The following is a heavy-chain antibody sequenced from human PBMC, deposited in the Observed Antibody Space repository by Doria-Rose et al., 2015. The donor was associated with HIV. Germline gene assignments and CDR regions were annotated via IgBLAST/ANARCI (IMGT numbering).Heavy chain of an antibody. CDR2: ISSTSAYI. CDR1: GFTFSSHR. D-gene: IGHD3-10*01. Sequence: VQLVQSGGGLVRPGGSLRLSCATSGFTFSSHRINWVRQAPGKGLEWVSSISSTSAYINYADSVRCRFTISRDNARNSLYLQMDSLRAEDTAIYYCATGVTLDHWGQGTLVTVSS. V-gene: IGHV3-21*01. CDR3: ATGVTLDH. J-gene: IGHJ4*02.